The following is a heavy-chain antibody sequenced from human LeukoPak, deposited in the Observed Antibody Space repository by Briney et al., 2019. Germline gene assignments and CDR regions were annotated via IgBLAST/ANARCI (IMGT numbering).Heavy chain of an antibody. CDR3: ARNNAMDV. Sequence: PGGSLRLSCAASGFALSSHWMTWVRQVPGRGPEWVANVNRDGRETYYLDSVKGRFTISKDDAKNSLYLQMNSLRAEDTALYHCARNNAMDVWGQGTTVIVSS. J-gene: IGHJ6*02. V-gene: IGHV3-7*03. CDR1: GFALSSHW. D-gene: IGHD2-8*01. CDR2: VNRDGRET.